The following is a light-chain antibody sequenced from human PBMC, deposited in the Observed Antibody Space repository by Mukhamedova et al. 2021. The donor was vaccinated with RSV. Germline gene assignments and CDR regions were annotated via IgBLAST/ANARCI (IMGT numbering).Light chain of an antibody. Sequence: WYQRRVHGKAPNLLIYDASNLQTGVPLRFSGSGSGTDFTFTISSLQPEDTATYYCLQYDNLPLTFGGGTKVRSN. CDR2: DAS. J-gene: IGKJ4*01. CDR3: LQYDNLPLT. V-gene: IGKV1-33*01.